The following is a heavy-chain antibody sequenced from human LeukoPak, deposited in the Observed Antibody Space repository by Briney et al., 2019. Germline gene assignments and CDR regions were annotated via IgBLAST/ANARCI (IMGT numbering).Heavy chain of an antibody. CDR3: ARAPVKVTVLGRDGYNESPIFDY. J-gene: IGHJ4*02. CDR1: GYTFNNHY. Sequence: ASVKVSCKASGYTFNNHYMYWVRQAPGQGLEWMGMINPSAGSTSYAQKFQGRVTMTRDTSTSTVYMELSSLRSEDTAVYYCARAPVKVTVLGRDGYNESPIFDYWGQGTLVTVSS. CDR2: INPSAGST. D-gene: IGHD5-24*01. V-gene: IGHV1-46*02.